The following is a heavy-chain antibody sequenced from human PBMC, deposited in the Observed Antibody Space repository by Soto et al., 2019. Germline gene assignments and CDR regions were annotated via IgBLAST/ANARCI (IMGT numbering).Heavy chain of an antibody. D-gene: IGHD6-19*01. J-gene: IGHJ4*02. V-gene: IGHV4-34*01. CDR1: GGSFNSNY. CDR3: LSARFDY. Sequence: SETLSLTCAVSGGSFNSNYWTWVRQPPGKGLEWIGEINHSGSTNYNPSLKSRVTISVDTSKNQFSLNLGSVTAADTAVYYCLSARFDYWGQGTLVTVSS. CDR2: INHSGST.